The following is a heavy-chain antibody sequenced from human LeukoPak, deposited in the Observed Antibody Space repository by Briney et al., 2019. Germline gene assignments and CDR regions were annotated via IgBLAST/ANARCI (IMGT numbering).Heavy chain of an antibody. V-gene: IGHV4-39*01. J-gene: IGHJ3*02. CDR3: ARRDGGSWSAFDI. CDR2: IYYTGST. Sequence: SETLSLTCTVSGGSISSGIYCWTWIRQPPGKGLEWIGTIYYTGSTYYNPSLKSRVTISVDTSKNQFSLRLSSVTAADAAAYYCARRDGGSWSAFDIWGQGTMVTVSS. D-gene: IGHD5-24*01. CDR1: GGSISSGIYC.